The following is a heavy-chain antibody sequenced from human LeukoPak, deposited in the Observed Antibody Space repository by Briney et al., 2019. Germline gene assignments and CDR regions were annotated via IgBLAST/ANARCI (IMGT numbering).Heavy chain of an antibody. D-gene: IGHD2-2*01. Sequence: ASVKVSCKASRYTFTDYYMHWVRQAPGQGLEWMGWINPNSGGTNYAQKFQGRVTMTRDTSISTAYMELSRLRSDDTAVYYCARGGWSLGYCSSSSCLDWFDPWGQGTLVAVSS. CDR2: INPNSGGT. CDR3: ARGGWSLGYCSSSSCLDWFDP. V-gene: IGHV1-2*02. J-gene: IGHJ5*02. CDR1: RYTFTDYY.